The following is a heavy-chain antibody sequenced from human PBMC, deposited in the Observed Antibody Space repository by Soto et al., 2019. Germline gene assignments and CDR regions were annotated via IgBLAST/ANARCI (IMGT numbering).Heavy chain of an antibody. CDR2: IYSGGST. CDR1: GFTVSRNY. CDR3: ATSSLAYFDY. V-gene: IGHV3-53*01. D-gene: IGHD3-16*02. J-gene: IGHJ4*02. Sequence: TGGSLRLSCAASGFTVSRNYMTWVRQAPGKGLEWVSVIYSGGSTYYADSVKGRFTISRDNSKNTLYLQMNSLRADDTAVYYCATSSLAYFDYWGQGTLVTVSS.